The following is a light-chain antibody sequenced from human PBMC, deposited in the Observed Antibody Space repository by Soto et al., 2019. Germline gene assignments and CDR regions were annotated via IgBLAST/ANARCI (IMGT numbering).Light chain of an antibody. J-gene: IGLJ1*01. V-gene: IGLV2-14*01. CDR3: CSYASSSSYV. Sequence: QSALTQPASVSGSPGQSITVSCTGTTSDIGTYNYVSWYQQHPGKAPKLIIYEVNNRPSGVSNRFSGSKSANTASLTISGLQAEDEADYYCCSYASSSSYVFGTGTKLTVL. CDR1: TSDIGTYNY. CDR2: EVN.